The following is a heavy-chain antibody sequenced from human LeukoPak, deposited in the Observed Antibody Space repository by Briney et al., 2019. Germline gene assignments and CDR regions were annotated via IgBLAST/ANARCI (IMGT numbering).Heavy chain of an antibody. CDR3: AKDLDYGDSSPFDY. D-gene: IGHD4-17*01. V-gene: IGHV3-53*01. CDR2: IYSGGST. Sequence: PGGSLRLSCAASGFTVSSNYMSWVRQAPGKGLEWVSVIYSGGSTYYADSVKGRFTISRDNSKNTLYLQMNSLRAEDTAVYYCAKDLDYGDSSPFDYWGQGTLVTVSS. CDR1: GFTVSSNY. J-gene: IGHJ4*02.